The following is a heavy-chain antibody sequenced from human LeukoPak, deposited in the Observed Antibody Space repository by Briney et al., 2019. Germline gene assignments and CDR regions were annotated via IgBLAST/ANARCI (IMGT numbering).Heavy chain of an antibody. V-gene: IGHV4-59*08. D-gene: IGHD3-10*01. J-gene: IGHJ5*02. Sequence: PSETLSLTCTVSGGSISSYYWSWIRQPPGKGLEWIGYIYYSGSTNYNPSLKSRVTISVDTSKNQFSLKLSSVTAADTAVYYCARLLDYYGRGGWFDPWGQGTLVTVSS. CDR1: GGSISSYY. CDR3: ARLLDYYGRGGWFDP. CDR2: IYYSGST.